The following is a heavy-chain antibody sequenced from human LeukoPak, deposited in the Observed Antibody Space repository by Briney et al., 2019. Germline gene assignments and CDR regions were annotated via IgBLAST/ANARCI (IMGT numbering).Heavy chain of an antibody. Sequence: GGSLRLSCAASGFTVSSNYMSWVRQAPGKGLEWVSVIYSGGSTYYADSVKGRFTISRDNSKNTLYLQMNSLRAEDTAVYYCARQVILTGYYWIMVRFGWFDPWGQGTLVTVSS. CDR2: IYSGGST. D-gene: IGHD3-9*01. V-gene: IGHV3-66*04. J-gene: IGHJ5*02. CDR3: ARQVILTGYYWIMVRFGWFDP. CDR1: GFTVSSNY.